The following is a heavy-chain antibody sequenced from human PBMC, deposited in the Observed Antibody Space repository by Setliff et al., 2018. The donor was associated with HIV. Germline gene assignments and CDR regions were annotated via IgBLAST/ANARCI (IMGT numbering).Heavy chain of an antibody. J-gene: IGHJ3*01. V-gene: IGHV4-38-2*02. Sequence: PSETLSLTCIVSGYSISSGYHWAWIRQPPGKGLEWIGSLFHSGNTYYTPSVKSRVIISVDTSKIQFSLKVKSVTAADTAMYYCAKHPGSTSTWYNGAFDFWGQGRMVTVAS. D-gene: IGHD6-13*01. CDR3: AKHPGSTSTWYNGAFDF. CDR1: GYSISSGYH. CDR2: LFHSGNT.